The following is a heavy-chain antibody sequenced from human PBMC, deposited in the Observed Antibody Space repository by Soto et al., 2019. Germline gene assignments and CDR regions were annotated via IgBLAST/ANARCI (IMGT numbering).Heavy chain of an antibody. J-gene: IGHJ3*02. CDR3: ARLYCSASSCYSVGAFDI. CDR2: IWFGGSDK. Sequence: PGGSLRLSCAACGLTLRSYGMHWVRQAPGKGLEWVALIWFGGSDKYYTESVKGRFTISRDNSKSTLYLQMNSLRAEDTAVYYCARLYCSASSCYSVGAFDIRGQGTMVTVSS. CDR1: GLTLRSYG. D-gene: IGHD2-15*01. V-gene: IGHV3-33*01.